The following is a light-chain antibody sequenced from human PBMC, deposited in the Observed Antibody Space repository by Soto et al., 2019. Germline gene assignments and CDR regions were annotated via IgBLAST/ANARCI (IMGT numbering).Light chain of an antibody. CDR3: QHYDGSPRT. J-gene: IGKJ2*01. CDR1: QSVNSNY. Sequence: ETVLTQSPGTVSLSPGERATLSCRTSQSVNSNYLAWYQQKPGQAPRLLIYGVFNRATGIPDRFSGSGSGTDLTLTISGLEPEDSAVYYCQHYDGSPRTFGQGTKLEIK. CDR2: GVF. V-gene: IGKV3-20*01.